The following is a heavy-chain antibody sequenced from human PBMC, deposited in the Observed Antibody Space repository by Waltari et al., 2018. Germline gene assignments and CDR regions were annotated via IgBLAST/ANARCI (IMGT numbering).Heavy chain of an antibody. CDR2: IRYDASDI. Sequence: QVHLVESGGGVVQPGGSLRLSCAASGFTFSAYGTHWVRQAPGKGLEWVAFIRYDASDIYYRDSVKGRFTISRDNSKNTLFLQMSSLRPEDTAVYYCAKVGVGLTTWYPFDVWGQGTMVTVSS. V-gene: IGHV3-30*02. D-gene: IGHD1-1*01. CDR1: GFTFSAYG. J-gene: IGHJ3*01. CDR3: AKVGVGLTTWYPFDV.